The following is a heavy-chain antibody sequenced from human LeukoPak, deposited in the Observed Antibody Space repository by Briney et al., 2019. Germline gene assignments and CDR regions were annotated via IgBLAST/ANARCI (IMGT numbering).Heavy chain of an antibody. J-gene: IGHJ3*02. CDR3: ARVAYYDSSGYYYVMYAFDI. Sequence: ASVKVSCKASGYTFTSYDIKWVRQATGQGLEWMGWMNLNSGNTSYAQKFQGRVTITRNTSISTAYMELSSLRSEDTAVYYCARVAYYDSSGYYYVMYAFDIWGQGTMVTVSS. V-gene: IGHV1-8*03. CDR1: GYTFTSYD. CDR2: MNLNSGNT. D-gene: IGHD3-22*01.